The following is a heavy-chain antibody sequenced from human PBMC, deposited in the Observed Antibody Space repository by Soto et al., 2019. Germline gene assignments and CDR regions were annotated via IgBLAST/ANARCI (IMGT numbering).Heavy chain of an antibody. CDR3: ARDIHDFWSGYYYGLAGDYYMDV. J-gene: IGHJ6*03. CDR1: GFTFSSYS. D-gene: IGHD3-3*01. Sequence: EVQLVESGGGLVKPGGSLRLSCAASGFTFSSYSMNWVRQAPGKGLEWVSSISSSSYIYYVDSVKGRFTITRDNAKNSLYLQMNSLRAEDTAVYYCARDIHDFWSGYYYGLAGDYYMDVWGKGTTVTVSS. V-gene: IGHV3-21*01. CDR2: ISSSSYI.